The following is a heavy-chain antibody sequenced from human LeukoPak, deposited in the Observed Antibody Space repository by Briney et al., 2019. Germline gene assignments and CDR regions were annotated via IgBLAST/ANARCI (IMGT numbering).Heavy chain of an antibody. CDR1: GFTFSSYA. D-gene: IGHD2-15*01. V-gene: IGHV3-23*01. CDR2: ISGSGGST. J-gene: IGHJ4*02. CDR3: AKDLVRVVVVAATFDY. Sequence: HSGGSLRLSCAASGFTFSSYAMSWVRQAPGKGLEGVSAISGSGGSTYYADSVEGRFTISRDNSKNTLYLQMNSLRAEDTAVYYCAKDLVRVVVVAATFDYWGQGTLVTVSS.